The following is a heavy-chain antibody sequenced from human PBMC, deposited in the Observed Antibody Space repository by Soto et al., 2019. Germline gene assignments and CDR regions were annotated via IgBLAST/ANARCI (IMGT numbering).Heavy chain of an antibody. D-gene: IGHD6-19*01. Sequence: GGSLRLSCAASGFTFSSYAMHWVRQAPGKGLEWVAVISYDGSNKYYADSVKGRFTISRDNSKNTLYLQMNSLRAEDTAVYYCARDQVAVAGKTFQHWGQGTLVTVSS. CDR1: GFTFSSYA. CDR2: ISYDGSNK. CDR3: ARDQVAVAGKTFQH. V-gene: IGHV3-30-3*01. J-gene: IGHJ1*01.